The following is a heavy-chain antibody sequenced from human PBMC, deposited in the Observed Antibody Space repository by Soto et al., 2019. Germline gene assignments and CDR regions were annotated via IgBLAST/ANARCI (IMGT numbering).Heavy chain of an antibody. D-gene: IGHD2-2*01. CDR2: INGDGTSR. Sequence: GGSLRLSCAASGFPFHTYWMHWGRQVPGKELVWVSRINGDGTSRDDADSVKGRFTISRDNAKNTVYLQMNSLRAEDTAVYYCARGGTRDASLSRGFDYWGRGTRVTVSS. J-gene: IGHJ4*02. CDR3: ARGGTRDASLSRGFDY. V-gene: IGHV3-74*01. CDR1: GFPFHTYW.